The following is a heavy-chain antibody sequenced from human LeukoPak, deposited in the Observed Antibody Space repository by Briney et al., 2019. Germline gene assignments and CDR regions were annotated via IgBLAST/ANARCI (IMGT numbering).Heavy chain of an antibody. CDR2: IWYDGSNK. D-gene: IGHD3/OR15-3a*01. V-gene: IGHV3-33*06. Sequence: PGGSLRLSCAASGFTFSSSGMHWVRQAPGKGLEWVAVIWYDGSNKYYADSVKGRFTISRDNSKNTLYLQMNSLRAEDTAVYYCAKDRVGRFLDPRGVWGKGTTVTVSS. CDR3: AKDRVGRFLDPRGV. J-gene: IGHJ6*04. CDR1: GFTFSSSG.